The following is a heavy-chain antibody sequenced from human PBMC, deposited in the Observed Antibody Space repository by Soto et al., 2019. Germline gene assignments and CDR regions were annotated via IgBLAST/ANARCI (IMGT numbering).Heavy chain of an antibody. Sequence: EMQLVESGGDSVQPGGSLRLSCAASGFAFSGYAMHWVRQAPGKGLEYVSAITNSGDTTYYANSVKGRFIISRDNSKNTLYLQMGSLSAEDMAVYYCVRRGVYAYDFWGQGTLVTVSS. D-gene: IGHD2-8*01. J-gene: IGHJ4*02. CDR2: ITNSGDTT. CDR3: VRRGVYAYDF. V-gene: IGHV3-64*01. CDR1: GFAFSGYA.